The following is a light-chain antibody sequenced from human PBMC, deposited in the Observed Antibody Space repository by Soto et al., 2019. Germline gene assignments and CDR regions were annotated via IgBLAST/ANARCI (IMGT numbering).Light chain of an antibody. CDR3: QKYNSAPWT. CDR1: QDIRNY. V-gene: IGKV1-27*01. Sequence: DIQMTQSPSSLSASVGDRVTITCRASQDIRNYLAWYQQKPGKVPKLLIYAASTLQSGVPSRFSGSGSGTDFTLTISSLQTEDVATDHCQKYNSAPWTFGQGTKVEI. CDR2: AAS. J-gene: IGKJ1*01.